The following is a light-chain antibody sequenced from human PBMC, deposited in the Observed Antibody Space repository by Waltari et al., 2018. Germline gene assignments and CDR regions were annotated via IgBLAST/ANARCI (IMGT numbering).Light chain of an antibody. Sequence: EIVMTQSPATLSVSPGERATLSCRASQSVSSNLAWYQQKPGQAPRLLSYGASTRATGIPARFSGSVSGTEFTLTISSLQSEDFAVYYCQQYNNWPPFTFGPGTKVDIK. CDR2: GAS. J-gene: IGKJ3*01. V-gene: IGKV3-15*01. CDR3: QQYNNWPPFT. CDR1: QSVSSN.